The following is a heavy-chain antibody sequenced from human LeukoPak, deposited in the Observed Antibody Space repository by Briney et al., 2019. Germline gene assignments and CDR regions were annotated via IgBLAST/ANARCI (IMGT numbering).Heavy chain of an antibody. Sequence: SETLSLTCAVYGGSFSGYYWSWIRQPPGKGLEWIGVINHSGSTNYNPSLKGRVTISVDTSKNQFSLKLSSVTAADTAVYYCARGSSGSYYYWGQGTLVTVSS. CDR1: GGSFSGYY. V-gene: IGHV4-34*01. J-gene: IGHJ4*02. CDR3: ARGSSGSYYY. D-gene: IGHD1-26*01. CDR2: INHSGST.